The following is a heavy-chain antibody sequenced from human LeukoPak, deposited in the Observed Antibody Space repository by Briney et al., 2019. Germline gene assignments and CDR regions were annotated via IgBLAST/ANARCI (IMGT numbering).Heavy chain of an antibody. J-gene: IGHJ3*02. V-gene: IGHV3-7*01. CDR1: GFTFSTYW. CDR2: INQDGSAK. CDR3: ARNAFDI. Sequence: GGSLRLSCAASGFTFSTYWMSWVRQAPGRGLEWVANINQDGSAKFYGDSVKGRFTISRDNAKESLYLQMNSLSAEDTAVYYCARNAFDIWGQGTMVTVSS.